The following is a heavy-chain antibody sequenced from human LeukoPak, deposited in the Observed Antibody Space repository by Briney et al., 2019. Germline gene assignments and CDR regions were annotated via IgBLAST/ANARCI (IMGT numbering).Heavy chain of an antibody. CDR3: ARERATVTTVGLDY. J-gene: IGHJ4*02. CDR2: ISAYNGNT. Sequence: VASVKVSCKASGYTFTSYGISWVRQAPGQGLEWMGWISAYNGNTNYAQKLQGRVTMTTDTSTSTAYMELRSLRSDDTAVYYCARERATVTTVGLDYWGQGTLVTVSS. CDR1: GYTFTSYG. D-gene: IGHD4-17*01. V-gene: IGHV1-18*01.